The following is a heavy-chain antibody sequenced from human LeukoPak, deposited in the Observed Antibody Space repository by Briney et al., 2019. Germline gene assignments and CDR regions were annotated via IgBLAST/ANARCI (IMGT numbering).Heavy chain of an antibody. CDR1: GFSIKIYS. J-gene: IGHJ3*02. CDR2: ISSSGNYI. V-gene: IGHV3-21*01. Sequence: GGSLRLSCGASGFSIKIYSMIWVRQAPGKGLEGVASISSSGNYIYYADSVKGRFTITRDNAKDSVYLHMNSMRAEDTAVSYCARRGYCSGDCYAPEGGAFDIWGQGTMVTVSS. CDR3: ARRGYCSGDCYAPEGGAFDI. D-gene: IGHD2-21*02.